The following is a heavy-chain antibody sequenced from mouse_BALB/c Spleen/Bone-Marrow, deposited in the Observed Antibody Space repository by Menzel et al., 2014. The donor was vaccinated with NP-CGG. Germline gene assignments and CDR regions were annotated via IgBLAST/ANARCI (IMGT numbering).Heavy chain of an antibody. CDR2: INPSNGRT. J-gene: IGHJ4*01. Sequence: GAELVKPGASVKLSCMASGFTFTSYWIHWVEQRPGQGPEWIGEINPSNGRTNYNEKFKSKATLTEDKSSSTAYMQLSSLTSEDSAVYYCARDGNYRYAMDYWGQGTSVTVSS. CDR1: GFTFTSYW. CDR3: ARDGNYRYAMDY. V-gene: IGHV1S81*02. D-gene: IGHD2-1*01.